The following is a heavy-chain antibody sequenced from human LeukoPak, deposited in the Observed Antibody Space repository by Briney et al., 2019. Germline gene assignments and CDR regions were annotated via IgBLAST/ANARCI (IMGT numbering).Heavy chain of an antibody. CDR3: ARDKTRGGRYFDWLFYYGMDV. V-gene: IGHV3-74*01. J-gene: IGHJ6*02. CDR2: INGDGSTT. CDR1: GFAFNKYW. Sequence: GGSLRLSCAASGFAFNKYWMHWVRQAPGKGLVWVSRINGDGSTTSYADSVKGGFTISRDNAKNTLYLQMNSLRAEDTAVYYCARDKTRGGRYFDWLFYYGMDVWGQRTTVTVSS. D-gene: IGHD3-9*01.